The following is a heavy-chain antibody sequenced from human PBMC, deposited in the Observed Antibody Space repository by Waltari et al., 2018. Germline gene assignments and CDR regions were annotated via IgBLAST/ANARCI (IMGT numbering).Heavy chain of an antibody. CDR2: RWYDGSNK. CDR1: GFTFSSYG. V-gene: IGHV3-30*18. J-gene: IGHJ3*02. Sequence: QVQLVESGGGVVQPGRSLRLSCAASGFTFSSYGMHWVRQAPGKGLEWVAVRWYDGSNKYYADSVKGRFTISRDNSKNTLYLQMNSLRAEDTAMYYCAKSGLGALTAFDIWGQGTMVTVSS. CDR3: AKSGLGALTAFDI. D-gene: IGHD1-26*01.